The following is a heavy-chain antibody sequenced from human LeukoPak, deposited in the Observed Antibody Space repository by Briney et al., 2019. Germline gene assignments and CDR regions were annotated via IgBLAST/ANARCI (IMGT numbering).Heavy chain of an antibody. Sequence: PGGSLRLSCAASGFTFSSYAMSWVRQAPGKGLEWVSIISGSGGSTDYTESVKGRFTISRDNSKNTLYLQMNSLRAEDTAVYYCAKEQQLWLLGYFDYWGQGALVTVSS. CDR2: ISGSGGST. J-gene: IGHJ4*02. D-gene: IGHD5-18*01. V-gene: IGHV3-23*01. CDR1: GFTFSSYA. CDR3: AKEQQLWLLGYFDY.